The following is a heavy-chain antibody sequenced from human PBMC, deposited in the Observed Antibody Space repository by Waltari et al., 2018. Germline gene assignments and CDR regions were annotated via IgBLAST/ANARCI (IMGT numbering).Heavy chain of an antibody. CDR2: IYYSGST. D-gene: IGHD2-15*01. V-gene: IGHV4-59*01. J-gene: IGHJ3*02. CDR1: GGSISSYY. Sequence: QVQLQESGPGLVKPSETLSLTCTVSGGSISSYYWSWIRQPPGKGLAWIWYIYYSGSTNYTPSRKSRVTLSGVTSTNKFSLKMSSVTAPDTAVYYCARAGGSCIGDAFDIWGQGTMVTVAS. CDR3: ARAGGSCIGDAFDI.